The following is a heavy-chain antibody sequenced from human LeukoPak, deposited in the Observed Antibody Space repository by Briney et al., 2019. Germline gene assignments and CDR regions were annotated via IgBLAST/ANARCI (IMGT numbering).Heavy chain of an antibody. CDR1: GYTFTGYY. J-gene: IGHJ4*02. D-gene: IGHD3-10*01. CDR2: INPNSGGT. CDR3: ARGLLRGVIIIPFDY. V-gene: IGHV1-2*02. Sequence: ASVKVSCKASGYTFTGYYMHWVRQAPGQGLEWMGWINPNSGGTNYAQKSQGRVTMTRDTSISTAYMELSRLRSDDTAVYYCARGLLRGVIIIPFDYWGQGTLVTVSS.